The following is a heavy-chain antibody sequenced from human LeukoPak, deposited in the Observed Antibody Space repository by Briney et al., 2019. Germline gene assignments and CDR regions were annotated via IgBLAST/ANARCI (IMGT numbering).Heavy chain of an antibody. Sequence: ASVKVSCKASGYTFTGYYMHWVRQAPGQGLEWMGWINPNGGGTNYAQKFQGRVTMTRDTSISTAYMELSRLRSDDTTVYYCARGGSSGEWFSHLDYWGQGTLVTVSS. J-gene: IGHJ4*01. D-gene: IGHD3-3*01. CDR3: ARGGSSGEWFSHLDY. V-gene: IGHV1-2*02. CDR1: GYTFTGYY. CDR2: INPNGGGT.